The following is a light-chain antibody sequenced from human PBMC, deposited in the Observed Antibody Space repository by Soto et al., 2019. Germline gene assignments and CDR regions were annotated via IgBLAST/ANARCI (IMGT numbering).Light chain of an antibody. Sequence: ALTQPASVSWSPGQSITISCTGTSSDVGGYNYVSWYQQHPGKAPKLMIYEVSNRPSGVSNRFSGSKSGNTASLTISGLQAEDEADYYCSSYTSSSSYVFGTGTKGTVL. V-gene: IGLV2-14*01. CDR2: EVS. CDR1: SSDVGGYNY. CDR3: SSYTSSSSYV. J-gene: IGLJ1*01.